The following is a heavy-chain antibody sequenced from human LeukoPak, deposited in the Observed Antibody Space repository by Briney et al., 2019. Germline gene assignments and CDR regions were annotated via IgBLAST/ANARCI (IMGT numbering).Heavy chain of an antibody. CDR3: ARDYYGSGNDNWFDP. D-gene: IGHD3-10*01. CDR1: GYTFTGYY. CDR2: INPNSGGT. Sequence: ASVTVSCEASGYTFTGYYMHWVRQAPGQGLEWMGWINPNSGGTNYAQKFQGRVTMTRDTSISTAYMELSRLRSDDTAVYYCARDYYGSGNDNWFDPWGQGTLVTVSS. V-gene: IGHV1-2*02. J-gene: IGHJ5*02.